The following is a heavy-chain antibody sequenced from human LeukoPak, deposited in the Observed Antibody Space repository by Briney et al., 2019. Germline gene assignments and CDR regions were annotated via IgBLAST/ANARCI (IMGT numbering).Heavy chain of an antibody. J-gene: IGHJ4*02. Sequence: SETLSLTCTVSGGSMSGYYWSWLRQAPGKGLEWIGSIYFSGTTYYNPSLKSRVTISVDTSKNQFSLKLSSVTAADTAVYYCARQRWVTGPADYWGQGTLVTVSS. CDR1: GGSMSGYY. D-gene: IGHD2-21*02. CDR3: ARQRWVTGPADY. CDR2: IYFSGTT. V-gene: IGHV4-59*08.